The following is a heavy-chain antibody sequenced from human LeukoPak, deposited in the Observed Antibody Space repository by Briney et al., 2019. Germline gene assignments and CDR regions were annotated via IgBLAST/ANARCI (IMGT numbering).Heavy chain of an antibody. CDR1: GFTFSSYA. CDR2: ISGSGGST. V-gene: IGHV3-23*01. D-gene: IGHD1-26*01. J-gene: IGHJ4*02. CDR3: AKRPRIVGATTGD. Sequence: RPGGSLRLSCAASGFTFSSYAMSWVRQAPGKGLEWASAISGSGGSTYYADSVKGRFTISRDNSKNTLYLQMNSLRAEDTAVYYCAKRPRIVGATTGDWGQGTLVTVSS.